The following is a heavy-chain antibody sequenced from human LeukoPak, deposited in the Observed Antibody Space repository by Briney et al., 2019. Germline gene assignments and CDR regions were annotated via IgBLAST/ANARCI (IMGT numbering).Heavy chain of an antibody. CDR3: ARDRGELVAFGY. CDR1: GFTVRSNY. J-gene: IGHJ4*02. V-gene: IGHV3-53*01. Sequence: GGSLRLSCAASGFTVRSNYMSWVRQAPGNGLEWVSVIYSGGNTYYADSVKGRFTISGDNSKNTLYLQMNSLRAEDTAVYYCARDRGELVAFGYRGQGTLVTVSS. D-gene: IGHD3-10*01. CDR2: IYSGGNT.